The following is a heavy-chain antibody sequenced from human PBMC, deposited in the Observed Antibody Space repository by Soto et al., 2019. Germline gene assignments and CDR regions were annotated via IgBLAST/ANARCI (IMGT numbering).Heavy chain of an antibody. J-gene: IGHJ5*02. CDR1: GVSISSGNYY. V-gene: IGHV4-61*01. D-gene: IGHD1-7*01. CDR2: IYYSGNT. CDR3: ACLMTGTAWWLDP. Sequence: SETLSLTCTVSGVSISSGNYYWGWIRHPPGKGLEWIGNIYYSGNTNYHPSLKSRVTISVDTSKNQFSLRLSSVTAADTAVYYCACLMTGTAWWLDPWGQGTLVTVSS.